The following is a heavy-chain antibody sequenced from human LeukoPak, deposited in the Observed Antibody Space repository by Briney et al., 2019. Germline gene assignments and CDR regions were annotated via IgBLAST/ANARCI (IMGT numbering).Heavy chain of an antibody. Sequence: GGSLRLPCAASGFTFSSYWMTWVRQAPGKGLEWVANIKHDGSEKYYEDSVKGRFTISRDNAKNSLYLQMNSLRAEDTAVYYCARIDGYTGYFDYWGQGTLGTVSS. D-gene: IGHD5-24*01. V-gene: IGHV3-7*01. J-gene: IGHJ4*02. CDR1: GFTFSSYW. CDR2: IKHDGSEK. CDR3: ARIDGYTGYFDY.